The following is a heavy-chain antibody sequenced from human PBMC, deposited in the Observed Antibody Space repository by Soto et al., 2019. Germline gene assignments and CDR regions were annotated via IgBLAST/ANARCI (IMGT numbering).Heavy chain of an antibody. V-gene: IGHV1-69*01. Sequence: QVQLVQSGAEVQKPGSSVKVSCKASGGTFSSFVISWVRQAPGQGPEWMGGSIPSLNRPNYAQKFQGRVTITADESTTTSYMELSSLRSGDTAVYYCATSKVGYSFGSPFDFWGQGTLVTVSS. CDR1: GGTFSSFV. CDR3: ATSKVGYSFGSPFDF. CDR2: SIPSLNRP. D-gene: IGHD5-18*01. J-gene: IGHJ4*02.